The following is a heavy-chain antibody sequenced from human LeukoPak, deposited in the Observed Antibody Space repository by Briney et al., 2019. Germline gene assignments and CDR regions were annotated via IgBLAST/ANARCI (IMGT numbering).Heavy chain of an antibody. Sequence: GGSLRLSCAASGFTFSSYWMHWVRQAPGKGLVWVSRINSDGSSTTYADSVKGRFTISRDNAKNTLYLQMNSLRAEDTVVYYCAYFAGSSPSGEYFDYGGRGTRVTVSS. CDR3: AYFAGSSPSGEYFDY. CDR1: GFTFSSYW. CDR2: INSDGSST. D-gene: IGHD2-2*01. J-gene: IGHJ4*02. V-gene: IGHV3-74*01.